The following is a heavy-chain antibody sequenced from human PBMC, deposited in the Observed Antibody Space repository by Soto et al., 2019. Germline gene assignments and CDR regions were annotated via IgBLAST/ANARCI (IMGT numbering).Heavy chain of an antibody. CDR3: ASVPDY. CDR1: GGSINKRVYS. D-gene: IGHD2-2*01. CDR2: IYQSGST. J-gene: IGHJ4*02. Sequence: PSETLSLTCAISGGSINKRVYSWSWVRQPPGTGLEWIWYIYQSGSTYYNPSLKSRVTISEDKSKNQFSLRLRSVTARDTAVYYCASVPDYWGQGTPVTVSS. V-gene: IGHV4-30-2*01.